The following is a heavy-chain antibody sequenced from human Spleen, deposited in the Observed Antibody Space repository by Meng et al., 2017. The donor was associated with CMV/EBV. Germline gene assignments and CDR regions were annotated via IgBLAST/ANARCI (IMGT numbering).Heavy chain of an antibody. J-gene: IGHJ4*02. CDR1: GFTFSNYW. V-gene: IGHV3-74*01. CDR3: TREGPDAPGPDY. Sequence: FAASGFTFSNYWMHWVRQAPGKGMVWVSSIYNDGSTTNYADSVKGRFTISRDNAKNTLYLHMNSLRAEDTAVYYCTREGPDAPGPDYWGQGTLVTVSS. CDR2: IYNDGSTT. D-gene: IGHD2-8*01.